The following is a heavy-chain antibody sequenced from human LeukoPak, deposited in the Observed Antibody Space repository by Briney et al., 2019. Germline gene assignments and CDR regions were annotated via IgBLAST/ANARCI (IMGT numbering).Heavy chain of an antibody. Sequence: GGSLRLSCAASGFTFSSYAMSWVRQAPGKGLEWVSAISGSGGSTYYADSVKGRFTISRDNSKNTLYLQMNSLRAEDTAVYYCAKGSGLVEMATISFYFDYWGQGTLVTVSS. CDR2: ISGSGGST. CDR3: AKGSGLVEMATISFYFDY. J-gene: IGHJ4*02. D-gene: IGHD5-12*01. V-gene: IGHV3-23*01. CDR1: GFTFSSYA.